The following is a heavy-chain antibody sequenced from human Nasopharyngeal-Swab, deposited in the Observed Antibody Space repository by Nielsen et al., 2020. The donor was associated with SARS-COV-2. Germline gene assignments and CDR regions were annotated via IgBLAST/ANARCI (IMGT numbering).Heavy chain of an antibody. V-gene: IGHV3-74*01. CDR3: ARESYNWNVYYYYGMDV. CDR1: GFTFSSYW. J-gene: IGHJ6*02. CDR2: SNSDGSST. Sequence: GESLKIHCAASGFTFSSYWMHRVRQAPGKGLVWVSRSNSDGSSTSYADSVKGRFTISRDNAKNTLYLQMNSLRAEDTAVYYCARESYNWNVYYYYGMDVWGQGTTVTVSS. D-gene: IGHD1-1*01.